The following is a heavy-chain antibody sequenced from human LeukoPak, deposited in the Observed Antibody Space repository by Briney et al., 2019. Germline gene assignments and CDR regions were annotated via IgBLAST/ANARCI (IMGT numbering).Heavy chain of an antibody. CDR3: ANNERDAFDI. V-gene: IGHV3-30*02. Sequence: SGGSLRLSCAASGFTFSSYGMHWVRQAPGKGLEWVAFIHYDGGNKFYADSVKGRFTISRDNSKNTLYLQMKSLRPEDTAMYYCANNERDAFDIWGQGTMVTVSS. J-gene: IGHJ3*02. CDR1: GFTFSSYG. CDR2: IHYDGGNK.